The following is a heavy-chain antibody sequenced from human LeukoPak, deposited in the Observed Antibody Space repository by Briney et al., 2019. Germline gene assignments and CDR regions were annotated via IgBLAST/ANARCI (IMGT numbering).Heavy chain of an antibody. CDR3: AKSNYYGSGSYFRRNAFDI. Sequence: PGGSLRLSCAASGFTFSDYYMSWIRQAPGKGLEWVSGISNSGGNIYYADSVKGRFTISRDNSKNTLYLQMNSLRAEDTAVYYCAKSNYYGSGSYFRRNAFDIWGQGTMVTVSS. CDR1: GFTFSDYY. D-gene: IGHD3-10*01. J-gene: IGHJ3*02. V-gene: IGHV3-23*01. CDR2: ISNSGGNI.